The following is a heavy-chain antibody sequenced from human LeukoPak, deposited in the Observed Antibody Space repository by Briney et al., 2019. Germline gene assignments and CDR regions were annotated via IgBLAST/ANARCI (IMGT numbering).Heavy chain of an antibody. V-gene: IGHV4-61*01. D-gene: IGHD5-18*01. CDR3: ARENDRYGRIDY. CDR2: VSYSGSA. CDR1: GGSISSSSYY. Sequence: PSETLSLTCTVSGGSISSSSYYWGWIRQPPGKGLEWIGYVSYSGSADYNPSLKSRVIISIDTSKNQFSLRLSSLTAADTAVYYCARENDRYGRIDYWGQGTQVTVSS. J-gene: IGHJ4*02.